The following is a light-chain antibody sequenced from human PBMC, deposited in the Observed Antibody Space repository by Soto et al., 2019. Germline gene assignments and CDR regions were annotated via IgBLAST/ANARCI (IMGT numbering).Light chain of an antibody. CDR3: SSYTITHIPVI. J-gene: IGLJ2*01. CDR1: SNDIGGYNY. Sequence: QSALTQPASVSGSRGQSITISCTGTSNDIGGYNYVSWYQQHPGEAPKLIIYEVSNRPSGVSNRFSGSKSDNTASLTITGLQAEDEASYYCSSYTITHIPVIFGGGTHLTVL. CDR2: EVS. V-gene: IGLV2-14*01.